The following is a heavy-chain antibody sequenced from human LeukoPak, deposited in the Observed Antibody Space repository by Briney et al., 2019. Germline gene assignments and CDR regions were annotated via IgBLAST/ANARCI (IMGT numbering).Heavy chain of an antibody. D-gene: IGHD3-10*01. J-gene: IGHJ4*02. Sequence: ASVKVSCKASGYTFTSYDINWVRQATGQGLEWMGWMNPNSGNTGYAQKFQGRVTMTRNTPISTAYMELSRLRSEDTAVYYCARGITMVQGVPIGYWGQGTLVTVSS. CDR2: MNPNSGNT. V-gene: IGHV1-8*01. CDR3: ARGITMVQGVPIGY. CDR1: GYTFTSYD.